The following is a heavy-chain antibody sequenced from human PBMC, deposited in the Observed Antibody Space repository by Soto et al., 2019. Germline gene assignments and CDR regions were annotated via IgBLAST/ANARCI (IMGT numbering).Heavy chain of an antibody. CDR1: GYTFTGYY. CDR3: ARDRDPYYYYYGMDV. J-gene: IGHJ6*02. V-gene: IGHV1-2*04. CDR2: INPNSGGT. Sequence: RASVKVSCKASGYTFTGYYMHWVRQAPGQGLEWMGWINPNSGGTNYAQKFQGWVTMTRDTSISTAYMELSRLRSDDTAVYYCARDRDPYYYYYGMDVWGQGTTVTVSS.